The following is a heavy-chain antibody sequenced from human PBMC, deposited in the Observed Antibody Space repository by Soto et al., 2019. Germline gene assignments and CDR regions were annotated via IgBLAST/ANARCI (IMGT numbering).Heavy chain of an antibody. Sequence: SVKVSCQASGGTFSSYTISWVRQAPGQGLEWMGRIIPILGIANYAQKFQGRVTITADESTSTAYMELSSLRSEDTAVYYCARDYIVVVVAATSTSPYYYYGMDVWGQGTTVTVSS. J-gene: IGHJ6*02. CDR3: ARDYIVVVVAATSTSPYYYYGMDV. V-gene: IGHV1-69*04. CDR1: GGTFSSYT. CDR2: IIPILGIA. D-gene: IGHD2-15*01.